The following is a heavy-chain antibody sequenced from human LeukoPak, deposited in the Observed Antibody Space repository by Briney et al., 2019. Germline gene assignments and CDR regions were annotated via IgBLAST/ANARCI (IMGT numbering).Heavy chain of an antibody. J-gene: IGHJ6*03. D-gene: IGHD6-13*01. V-gene: IGHV1-2*02. CDR3: ARGPLAAAGRGSYYMDV. Sequence: GASVKVSCKASGYTFTGYYLHWVRQAPGQGLEWMGWINPNSGGTNYAQKFQGRVTMTRDTSISTAYMELSRLRSDDTAVYYCARGPLAAAGRGSYYMDVWGKGTTVTISS. CDR2: INPNSGGT. CDR1: GYTFTGYY.